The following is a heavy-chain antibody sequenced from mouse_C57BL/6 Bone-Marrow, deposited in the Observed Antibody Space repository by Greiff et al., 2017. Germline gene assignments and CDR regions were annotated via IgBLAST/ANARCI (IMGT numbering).Heavy chain of an antibody. Sequence: LVESGAELVRPGTSVKVSCKASGYAFTNYLIEWVKQRPGQGLEWIGVINPGSGGTNYNEKFKGKATLTADKSSSTAYMQLSSLTSEYSAVYFCARSKNWDSWFAYWGQGTLVTVSA. J-gene: IGHJ3*01. D-gene: IGHD4-1*01. CDR2: INPGSGGT. CDR1: GYAFTNYL. V-gene: IGHV1-54*01. CDR3: ARSKNWDSWFAY.